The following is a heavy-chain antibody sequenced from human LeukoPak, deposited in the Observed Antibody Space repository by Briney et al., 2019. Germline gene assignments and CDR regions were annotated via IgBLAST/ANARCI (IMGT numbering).Heavy chain of an antibody. J-gene: IGHJ6*03. D-gene: IGHD2/OR15-2a*01. CDR2: INPNSGAT. Sequence: ASVKVSCKASGYAFTGYYMGWVRQAPGQGLEWMGRINPNSGATNYAQKFQGRVTMTRDTSISTAYMEFNGLRSDDTAVYYCARGIYSTDLYFYMDVWGKGTTVTVYS. V-gene: IGHV1-2*06. CDR3: ARGIYSTDLYFYMDV. CDR1: GYAFTGYY.